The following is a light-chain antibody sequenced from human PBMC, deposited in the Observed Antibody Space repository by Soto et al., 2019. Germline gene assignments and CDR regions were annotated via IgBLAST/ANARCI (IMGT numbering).Light chain of an antibody. CDR2: GTS. CDR1: QSVSSNY. J-gene: IGKJ2*01. CDR3: QQYGTSPPVYT. Sequence: DIVLTQSPGTLSLSPGERATLSCRARQSVSSNYLAWYQQKPGQAPRLLIYGTSTRATGIPDRFSGSGSGTDFTLTISRLEPEDFAVYYCQQYGTSPPVYTFGPGTKLEI. V-gene: IGKV3-20*01.